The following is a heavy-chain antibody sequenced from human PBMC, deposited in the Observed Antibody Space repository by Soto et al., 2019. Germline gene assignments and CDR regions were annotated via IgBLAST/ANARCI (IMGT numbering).Heavy chain of an antibody. V-gene: IGHV3-74*01. CDR2: IDKAGTDS. Sequence: EVQLVESGGGLVQPGGSLRLSCAASGFTLSGRSMHWVRQAPGKGLVWVSGIDKAGTDSTYADSVKGRFTSSRDNAKNMLHLQMNSLRVEDTAVYYCARARFGPDVWGKGTTVTVSS. CDR1: GFTLSGRS. J-gene: IGHJ6*04. CDR3: ARARFGPDV. D-gene: IGHD3-10*01.